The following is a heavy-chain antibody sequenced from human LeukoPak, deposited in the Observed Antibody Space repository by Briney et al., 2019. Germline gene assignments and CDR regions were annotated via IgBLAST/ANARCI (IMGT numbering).Heavy chain of an antibody. J-gene: IGHJ6*02. CDR3: ATSDCSSTSCYWVGYYYYGMDV. D-gene: IGHD2-2*01. Sequence: ASVKVSCKVSGYTLTELSMHWVRQAPGKGLEWMRGFDPEDGETIYAQKFQGRVTMTEDTSTDTAYMELSSLRSEDTAVYYCATSDCSSTSCYWVGYYYYGMDVWGQGTTVTVSS. CDR2: FDPEDGET. CDR1: GYTLTELS. V-gene: IGHV1-24*01.